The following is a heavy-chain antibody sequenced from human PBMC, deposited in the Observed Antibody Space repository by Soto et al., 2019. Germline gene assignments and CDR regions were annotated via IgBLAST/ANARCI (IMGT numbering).Heavy chain of an antibody. D-gene: IGHD6-13*01. V-gene: IGHV3-30*18. J-gene: IGHJ4*02. CDR2: ISYDGSNK. Sequence: VAVISYDGSNKYYADSVKGRFTISRDNSKNTLYLQMNSLRAEDTAVYYCAKDLVLPLQQPTTAPLDYWGQGTLVTVSS. CDR3: AKDLVLPLQQPTTAPLDY.